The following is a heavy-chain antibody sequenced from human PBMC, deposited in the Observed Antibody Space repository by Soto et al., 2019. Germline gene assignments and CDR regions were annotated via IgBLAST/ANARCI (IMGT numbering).Heavy chain of an antibody. Sequence: PSETLSLTCTVSGGSISSGGYYWSWIRQHPGKGLEWIGYIYYSGSTYYNPSLKSRVTISVDTPKNQFSLKLSSVTAADTAVYYCARIYSSGSTQDPYTRPYYGMDVWGQGTTVTVSS. V-gene: IGHV4-31*03. J-gene: IGHJ6*02. CDR1: GGSISSGGYY. CDR3: ARIYSSGSTQDPYTRPYYGMDV. CDR2: IYYSGST. D-gene: IGHD3-22*01.